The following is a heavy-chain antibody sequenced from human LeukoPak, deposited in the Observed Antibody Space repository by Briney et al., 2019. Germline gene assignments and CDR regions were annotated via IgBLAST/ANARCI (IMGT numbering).Heavy chain of an antibody. CDR1: GYTFTSYD. V-gene: IGHV1-8*01. CDR2: MNPNSGNT. Sequence: ASVKVSCKASGYTFTSYDINWVRQATGQGLEWMGWMNPNSGNTGYAQKFQGRVTMTRNTSISTAYMELSSLRSEDTAVYYCAQGVYYYYGMDVWGQGTTVTVSS. J-gene: IGHJ6*02. CDR3: AQGVYYYYGMDV.